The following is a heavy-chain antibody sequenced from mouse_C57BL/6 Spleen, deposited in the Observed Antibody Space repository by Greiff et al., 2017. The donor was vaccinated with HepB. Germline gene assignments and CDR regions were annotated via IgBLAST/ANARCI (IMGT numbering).Heavy chain of an antibody. CDR2: IDPSDSET. J-gene: IGHJ3*01. V-gene: IGHV1-52*01. Sequence: QVQLQQPGAELVRPGSSVKLSCKASGYTFTSYWMHWVKQRPIQGLEWIGNIDPSDSETHYNQKFKDKATLTVDKSSSTAYMQLSSLTSEDSAVYYCAREGLTGGFAYWGQGTLVTVSA. CDR3: AREGLTGGFAY. CDR1: GYTFTSYW. D-gene: IGHD4-1*01.